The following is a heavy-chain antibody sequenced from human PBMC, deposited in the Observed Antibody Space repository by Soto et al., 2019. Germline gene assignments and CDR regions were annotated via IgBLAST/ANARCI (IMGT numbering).Heavy chain of an antibody. J-gene: IGHJ4*02. D-gene: IGHD2-15*01. Sequence: QVQLVESGGGVVQPGRSLRLSCAASGFTFSSYGMHWVRQAPGKGLGWVAVIWYDGSNKYYADSVKGRFTISRDNSKNTLYLQMNSLRAEDTAVYYCARASASRYCSGGSCYLGFDYWGQGTLVTVSS. CDR1: GFTFSSYG. CDR3: ARASASRYCSGGSCYLGFDY. CDR2: IWYDGSNK. V-gene: IGHV3-33*01.